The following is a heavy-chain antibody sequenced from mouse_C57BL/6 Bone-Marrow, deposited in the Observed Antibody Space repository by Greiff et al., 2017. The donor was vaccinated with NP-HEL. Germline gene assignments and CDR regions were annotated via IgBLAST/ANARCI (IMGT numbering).Heavy chain of an antibody. V-gene: IGHV1-81*01. CDR2: IYPRSGNT. J-gene: IGHJ1*03. CDR1: GYTFTSYG. D-gene: IGHD2-1*01. CDR3: ARSLLYYGNYRGYFDV. Sequence: VKLQQSGAELARPGASVKLSCKASGYTFTSYGISWVKQRTGQGLEWIGEIYPRSGNTYYNEKFKGKATLTADKSSSTAYMELRSLTSEDSAVYFCARSLLYYGNYRGYFDVWGTGTTVTVSS.